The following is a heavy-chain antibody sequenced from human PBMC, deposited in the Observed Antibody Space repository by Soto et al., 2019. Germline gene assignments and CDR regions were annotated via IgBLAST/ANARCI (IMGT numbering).Heavy chain of an antibody. D-gene: IGHD6-19*01. CDR1: GFTFSSYS. CDR2: ISSSSSTI. V-gene: IGHV3-48*02. CDR3: ARDHSSVYYYDGMDV. J-gene: IGHJ6*02. Sequence: EVQLVESGGGLVQPGGSLRLSCAASGFTFSSYSMNWVRQAPGKGLEWVSYISSSSSTIYYADSVKGRFTISRDNAKNSLYLQMNSLRDEDTAVYYCARDHSSVYYYDGMDVWGQGTTVTVSS.